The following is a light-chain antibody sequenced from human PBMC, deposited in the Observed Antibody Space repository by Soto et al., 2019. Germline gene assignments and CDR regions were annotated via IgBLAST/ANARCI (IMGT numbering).Light chain of an antibody. V-gene: IGKV1-39*01. J-gene: IGKJ5*01. Sequence: DIQMTQSPSSLSASVGDRATLTCRASQSISSYLNWYQQKPGKAPKVLIYDASSLQSGVPSRFSGSGSGTDFTLTISSLQPEDFATYYCQQSYTTPPWTFGQGTRLEI. CDR2: DAS. CDR3: QQSYTTPPWT. CDR1: QSISSY.